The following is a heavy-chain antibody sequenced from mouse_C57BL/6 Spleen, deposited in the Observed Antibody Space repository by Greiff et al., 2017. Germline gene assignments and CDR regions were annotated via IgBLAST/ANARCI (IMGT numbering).Heavy chain of an antibody. D-gene: IGHD1-1*01. Sequence: VQVVESGAELVRPGTSVKVSCKASGYAFTNYLIEWVKQRPGQGLEWIGVINPGSGGTNYNEKFKGKATLTADKSSSTAYMQLSSLTSEDSAVYFCARSHYGSSYDFDYWGQGTTLTVSS. CDR1: GYAFTNYL. CDR2: INPGSGGT. CDR3: ARSHYGSSYDFDY. J-gene: IGHJ2*01. V-gene: IGHV1-54*01.